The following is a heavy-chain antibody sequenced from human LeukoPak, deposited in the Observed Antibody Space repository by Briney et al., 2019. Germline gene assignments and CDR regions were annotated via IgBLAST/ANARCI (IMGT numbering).Heavy chain of an antibody. CDR3: VTDLFGRSRDY. CDR2: ISTDGNIA. D-gene: IGHD3-10*01. Sequence: GGSLRLSCEVSGFTFSSYWMEWVRRAPGKGLVWVSRISTDGNIAIYADSVKGRFTISRDNAKNTLYVQMNSLRADDTAVYYCVTDLFGRSRDYWGQATQVTVSS. J-gene: IGHJ4*02. V-gene: IGHV3-74*01. CDR1: GFTFSSYW.